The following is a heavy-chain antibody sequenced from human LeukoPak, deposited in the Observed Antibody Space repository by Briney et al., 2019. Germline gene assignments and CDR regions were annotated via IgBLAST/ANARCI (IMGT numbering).Heavy chain of an antibody. CDR2: IYHSGST. CDR3: ARDLGYSSGWWGY. Sequence: SSGTLSLTCAVSGGSISSSNWWSWVRQPPGKGLEWIGEIYHSGSTNYNPSLKSRVTISVDKSKNQFSLKLSSVTAADTAVYYCARDLGYSSGWWGYWGQGTLVTVSS. CDR1: GGSISSSNW. J-gene: IGHJ4*02. D-gene: IGHD6-19*01. V-gene: IGHV4-4*02.